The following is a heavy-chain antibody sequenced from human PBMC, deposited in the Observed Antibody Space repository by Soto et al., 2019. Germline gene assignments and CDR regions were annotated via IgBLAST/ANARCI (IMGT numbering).Heavy chain of an antibody. CDR1: GGSISSSSYY. D-gene: IGHD6-6*01. CDR3: ARHDEARVAALYYYGMDV. V-gene: IGHV4-39*01. Sequence: SETLSLTCTVSGGSISSSSYYWGWIRQPPGKGLEWIGSIYYSGSTYYNPSLKSRVTISVDTSKNQFSLKLSSVTAADTAVYYCARHDEARVAALYYYGMDVWGQGTTVTVSS. CDR2: IYYSGST. J-gene: IGHJ6*02.